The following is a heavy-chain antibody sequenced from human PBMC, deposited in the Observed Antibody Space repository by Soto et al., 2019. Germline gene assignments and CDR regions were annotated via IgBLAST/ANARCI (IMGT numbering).Heavy chain of an antibody. V-gene: IGHV3-33*01. CDR1: GFTFSSYG. CDR3: ARGLTKSCRPPEMDV. CDR2: LGYDGSNK. Sequence: QVQLVESGGGVVQPGRSLRLSCAASGFTFSSYGMHWARQSPGKGLEWVAVLGYDGSNKYYEDSVQGRFTISRDNSNNTLYLQMNRLSAEDTAVYCCARGLTKSCRPPEMDVWGKGTTVSVSS. D-gene: IGHD3-3*01. J-gene: IGHJ6*04.